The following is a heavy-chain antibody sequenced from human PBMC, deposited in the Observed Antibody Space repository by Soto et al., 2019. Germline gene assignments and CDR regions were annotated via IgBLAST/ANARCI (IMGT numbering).Heavy chain of an antibody. J-gene: IGHJ3*02. CDR1: GYTFTSYG. CDR2: ISAYNGNT. Sequence: ASVKVSCKASGYTFTSYGISWVRQAPGQGLEWMGWISAYNGNTNYAKKHQGRVTMTTDTSTSTAYMGLRSLKTDDTAVYYCARDWGVYSRQSGDAFDIWGQGTMVTVAS. D-gene: IGHD6-13*01. V-gene: IGHV1-18*01. CDR3: ARDWGVYSRQSGDAFDI.